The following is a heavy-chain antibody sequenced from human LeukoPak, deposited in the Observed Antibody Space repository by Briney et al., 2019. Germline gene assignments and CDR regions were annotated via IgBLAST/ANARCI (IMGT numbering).Heavy chain of an antibody. J-gene: IGHJ4*02. Sequence: GGSLRLSCAASGFTVSTNYMSWVRQPPGKGLEWVSVIYSGGSTYYADSVKGRFTISRDNSKNTLYLQMNSLRAEDTAVYYCAKFLGTEIIDYWGQGTLVTVSS. D-gene: IGHD2/OR15-2a*01. CDR1: GFTVSTNY. V-gene: IGHV3-66*02. CDR2: IYSGGST. CDR3: AKFLGTEIIDY.